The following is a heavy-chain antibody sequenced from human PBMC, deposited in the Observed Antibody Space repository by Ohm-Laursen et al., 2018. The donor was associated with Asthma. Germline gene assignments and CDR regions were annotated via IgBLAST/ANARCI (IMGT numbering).Heavy chain of an antibody. Sequence: SLRLSCAASGFTFSDYYMTWICQAPGKGLEWVSYISSHARNIYYADSVKGRFTISRDNAKNSLYLQMNSLRAQDTAVYYCAVRTTSAGFDVWGQGTTVTVSS. D-gene: IGHD1-1*01. V-gene: IGHV3-11*04. J-gene: IGHJ6*02. CDR1: GFTFSDYY. CDR2: ISSHARNI. CDR3: AVRTTSAGFDV.